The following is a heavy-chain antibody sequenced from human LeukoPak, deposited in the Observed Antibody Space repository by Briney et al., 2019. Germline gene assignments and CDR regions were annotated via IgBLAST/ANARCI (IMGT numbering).Heavy chain of an antibody. V-gene: IGHV3-23*01. Sequence: GGSLRLSCAVSGFSVSSYGMSWVRQAPGKGLEWISAINLNGDTKYYADSVKGRFTISRDHSENTLYLQMNSLGTEDTAVYYCAQGYSSGWFPNWGQGSLVSVSS. CDR2: INLNGDTK. CDR3: AQGYSSGWFPN. J-gene: IGHJ4*02. CDR1: GFSVSSYG. D-gene: IGHD6-19*01.